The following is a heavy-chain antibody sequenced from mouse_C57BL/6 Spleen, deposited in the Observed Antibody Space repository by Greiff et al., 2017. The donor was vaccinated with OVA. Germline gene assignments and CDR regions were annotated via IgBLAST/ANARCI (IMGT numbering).Heavy chain of an antibody. CDR3: TTPPTVVATRDY. V-gene: IGHV14-4*01. CDR1: GFNIKDDY. D-gene: IGHD1-1*01. CDR2: IDPENGDT. Sequence: EVQLKESGAELVRPGASVKLSCTASGFNIKDDYMHWVKQRPEQGLEWIGWIDPENGDTAYDSKFQGKATITADTSSNTAYLQLSSLTSEDTDVYCCTTPPTVVATRDYWGQGTTRTVSS. J-gene: IGHJ2*01.